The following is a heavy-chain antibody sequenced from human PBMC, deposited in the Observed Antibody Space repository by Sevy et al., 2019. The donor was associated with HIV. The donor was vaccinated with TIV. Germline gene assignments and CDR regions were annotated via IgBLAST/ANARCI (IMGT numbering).Heavy chain of an antibody. D-gene: IGHD6-19*01. J-gene: IGHJ5*02. CDR3: AGGKLAGGGRGWFDP. V-gene: IGHV1-69*13. Sequence: ASVKVSCKASGGTFTSYAISWVRQAPGLGLEWMGGIIPLLGTANYAQQFQGRVTITADESTSTVYMELSGLRSEDTGGDYWAGGKLAGGGRGWFDPWGQGTLVTV. CDR1: GGTFTSYA. CDR2: IIPLLGTA.